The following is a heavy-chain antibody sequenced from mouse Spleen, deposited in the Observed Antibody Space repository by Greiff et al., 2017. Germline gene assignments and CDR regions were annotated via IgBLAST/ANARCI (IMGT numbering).Heavy chain of an antibody. CDR3: TPRNPFAY. CDR2: IDPENGDT. Sequence: DVQLQESGAELVRPGASVKLSCTASGFNIKDDYMHWVKQRPEQGLEWIGWIDPENGDTEYASKFQGKATITADTSSNTAYLQLSSLTSEDTAVYYCTPRNPFAYWGQGTLVTVSA. J-gene: IGHJ3*01. D-gene: IGHD2-1*01. V-gene: IGHV14-4*01. CDR1: GFNIKDDY.